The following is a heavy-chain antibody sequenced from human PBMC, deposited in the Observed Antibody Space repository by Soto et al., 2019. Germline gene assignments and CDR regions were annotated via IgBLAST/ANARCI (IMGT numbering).Heavy chain of an antibody. V-gene: IGHV4-38-2*02. J-gene: IGHJ5*02. CDR1: GYSISSGYY. CDR2: ISHSGTS. CDR3: ARHLSLGYCTATSCDLLSWFDT. Sequence: SETLSLTCTVSGYSISSGYYWSWIRQTPGKGLEWIGSISHSGTSFYNPSLRSRVTISMDTSNNHFSLNLNSLTAADTAVYYCARHLSLGYCTATSCDLLSWFDTWGQGTLVTVSS. D-gene: IGHD2-2*01.